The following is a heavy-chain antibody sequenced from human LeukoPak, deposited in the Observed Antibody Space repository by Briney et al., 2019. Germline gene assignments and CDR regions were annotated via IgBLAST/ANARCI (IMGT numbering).Heavy chain of an antibody. Sequence: GGSLRLSCAASGFTFSSYAMSWVRQAPGKGLEWVSAISSSGGSTYYADSVKGRFTISRDNSKNTLYLQMNSLRAEDTAVYYCAKVWDTYYYDSSGSFDYWGQGTLVTVSS. D-gene: IGHD3-22*01. J-gene: IGHJ4*02. CDR3: AKVWDTYYYDSSGSFDY. V-gene: IGHV3-23*01. CDR2: ISSSGGST. CDR1: GFTFSSYA.